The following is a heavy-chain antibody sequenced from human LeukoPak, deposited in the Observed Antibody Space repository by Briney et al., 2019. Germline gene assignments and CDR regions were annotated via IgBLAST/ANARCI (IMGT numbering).Heavy chain of an antibody. Sequence: GGSLRLSCAASGFTFSSYGMHWVRQAPGKGLEWVAVISYNGSNKYYADSVKGRFTISRDNSKNTLYLQMNSLRAEDTAVYYCAKDLVGAGDYWGQGTLVTASS. V-gene: IGHV3-30*18. CDR2: ISYNGSNK. CDR1: GFTFSSYG. CDR3: AKDLVGAGDY. J-gene: IGHJ4*02. D-gene: IGHD1-26*01.